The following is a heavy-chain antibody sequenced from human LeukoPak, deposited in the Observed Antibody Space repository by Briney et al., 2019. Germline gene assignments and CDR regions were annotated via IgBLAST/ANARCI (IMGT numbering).Heavy chain of an antibody. CDR1: GYTFTSYY. D-gene: IGHD3-22*01. CDR2: INPSGGST. V-gene: IGHV1-46*01. Sequence: ASVKVSCKASGYTFTSYYMHWVRQAPGQGLEWMGIINPSGGSTSYAQKFQGRVTMTRDTSTSTVYMELSSLRSEDTAVYYCAREARQMGNYCDSSGYPYYFDYWGQGTLVTVSS. J-gene: IGHJ4*02. CDR3: AREARQMGNYCDSSGYPYYFDY.